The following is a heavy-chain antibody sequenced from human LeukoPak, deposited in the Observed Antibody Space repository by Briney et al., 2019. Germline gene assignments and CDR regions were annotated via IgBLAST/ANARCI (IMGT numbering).Heavy chain of an antibody. V-gene: IGHV3-23*01. D-gene: IGHD6-6*01. CDR2: ISGSGGST. CDR3: AKDRGSSRRSDY. J-gene: IGHJ4*02. Sequence: PGGSLRLSCAASGFTFSSYAMSWARQAPGKGLEWVSAISGSGGSTYYADSVKGRFTISRDNSKNTLYLQMNSLRAEDTAVYYCAKDRGSSRRSDYWGQGTLVTVSS. CDR1: GFTFSSYA.